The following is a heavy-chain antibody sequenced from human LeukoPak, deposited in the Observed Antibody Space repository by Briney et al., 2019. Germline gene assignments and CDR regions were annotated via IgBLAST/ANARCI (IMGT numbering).Heavy chain of an antibody. D-gene: IGHD2-2*01. J-gene: IGHJ4*02. V-gene: IGHV3-48*04. Sequence: GGSLRLSCAATGFTFSTFSMNWVRQAPGKGLEWVSYISGSSGTIWYADSVKGRITISRDNAKNSLYLRMNSLRAEDTAVYYCARLYCSSASCYFDFWGQGTLVTVSS. CDR1: GFTFSTFS. CDR3: ARLYCSSASCYFDF. CDR2: ISGSSGTI.